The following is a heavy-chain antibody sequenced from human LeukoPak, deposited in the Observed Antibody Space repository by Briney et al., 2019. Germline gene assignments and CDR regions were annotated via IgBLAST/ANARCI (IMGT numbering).Heavy chain of an antibody. Sequence: EASVKVSCKASGYTFTGYYMHWVRQAPGQGLEWMGWINPNSGGTNYAQKFQGRVTMTRDTSISTAYMELSRLRSDDTAVYYCARESRYSSSWYPFSGWFDPWGQGTLVTVSS. CDR3: ARESRYSSSWYPFSGWFDP. CDR1: GYTFTGYY. V-gene: IGHV1-2*02. CDR2: INPNSGGT. D-gene: IGHD6-13*01. J-gene: IGHJ5*02.